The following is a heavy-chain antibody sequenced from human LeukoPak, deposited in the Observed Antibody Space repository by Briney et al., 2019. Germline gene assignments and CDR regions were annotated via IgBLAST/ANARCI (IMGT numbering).Heavy chain of an antibody. V-gene: IGHV3-7*05. Sequence: QPGGSLRLSCAASGFTFRSYWMSWVRQAPGKGLEWVANIKQDGNEKYYVDSVKGRFTISRDNAKNSLYLQMNSLRAEDTAVYYCARGPEGFDYWGQGTLVTVSS. CDR2: IKQDGNEK. CDR1: GFTFRSYW. D-gene: IGHD1-14*01. CDR3: ARGPEGFDY. J-gene: IGHJ4*02.